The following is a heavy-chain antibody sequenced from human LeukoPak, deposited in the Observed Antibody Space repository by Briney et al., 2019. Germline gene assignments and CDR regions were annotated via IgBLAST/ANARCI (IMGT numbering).Heavy chain of an antibody. CDR1: GFTVSNNY. D-gene: IGHD1-26*01. V-gene: IGHV3-53*01. CDR3: ARGGRYYVY. CDR2: IYSGGGT. Sequence: GGSLRLSCAASGFTVSNNYINWVRQAPGKGLERVSVIYSGGGTYYADSVKGRFTISSDNSKNTLYLQMNSLRAEDTAVYYCARGGRYYVYWGQGTLVTVSS. J-gene: IGHJ4*02.